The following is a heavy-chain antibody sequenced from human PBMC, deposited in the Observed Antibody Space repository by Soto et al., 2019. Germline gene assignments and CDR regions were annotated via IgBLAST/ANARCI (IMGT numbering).Heavy chain of an antibody. D-gene: IGHD1-1*01. CDR1: GGSISSYY. V-gene: IGHV4-59*08. CDR3: ARLNDLYYFDY. Sequence: LSLTCTVSGGSISSYYWSWIRQPPGKGLEWIGYIYYSGSTNYNPSLKSRVTISVDTSKNQFSLKLSSVTAADTAVYYCARLNDLYYFDYWGQGTLVTVSS. J-gene: IGHJ4*02. CDR2: IYYSGST.